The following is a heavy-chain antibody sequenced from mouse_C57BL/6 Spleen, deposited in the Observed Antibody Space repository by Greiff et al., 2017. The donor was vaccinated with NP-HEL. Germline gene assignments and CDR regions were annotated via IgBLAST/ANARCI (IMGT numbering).Heavy chain of an antibody. V-gene: IGHV1-26*01. CDR2: INPNNGGT. D-gene: IGHD1-1*01. CDR3: ARAVVATDDY. J-gene: IGHJ2*01. Sequence: EVQLQQSGPELVKPGASVKISCKASGYTFTDYYMNWVKQSHGKSLEWIGDINPNNGGTSYNQKFKGKATLTVDKSSSTAYMELRSLTSEDSAVYYCARAVVATDDYWGQGTTLTVSS. CDR1: GYTFTDYY.